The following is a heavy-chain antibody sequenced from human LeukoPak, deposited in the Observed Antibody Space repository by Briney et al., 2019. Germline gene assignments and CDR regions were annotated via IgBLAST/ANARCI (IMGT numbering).Heavy chain of an antibody. D-gene: IGHD3-22*01. V-gene: IGHV3-20*04. Sequence: GGSPRLSCAASGFTFDDYGMSWVRQAPGKGLEWVSGINWNGGSTGYADSVKGRFTISRDNAKNSLYLQMNSLRAEDTALYYCARVVGYYDSSGYYALDYWGQGTLVTVSS. CDR2: INWNGGST. J-gene: IGHJ4*02. CDR1: GFTFDDYG. CDR3: ARVVGYYDSSGYYALDY.